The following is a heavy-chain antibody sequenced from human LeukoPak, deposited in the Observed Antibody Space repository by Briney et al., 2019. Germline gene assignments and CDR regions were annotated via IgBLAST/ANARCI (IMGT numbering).Heavy chain of an antibody. J-gene: IGHJ6*03. D-gene: IGHD5-18*01. CDR2: ISYDGSNK. V-gene: IGHV3-30*03. CDR1: GFTFSSYG. Sequence: GGSLRLSCAVSGFTFSSYGMHWVRQAPGKGLEWVAVISYDGSNKSYAGSVKGRFTISRDYSKNTLYLQMNSLRAEDTAVYYCAGRTAAQDYYMDVWGKGTTVTISS. CDR3: AGRTAAQDYYMDV.